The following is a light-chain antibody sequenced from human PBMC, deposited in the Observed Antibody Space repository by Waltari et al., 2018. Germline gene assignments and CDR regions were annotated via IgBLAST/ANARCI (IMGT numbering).Light chain of an antibody. J-gene: IGKJ5*01. CDR3: QHRSNWPRT. Sequence: EIVLTQSPATLPSSPGDRATLSCRASLSVSSYLAWYQQKPGQTPRLLIYDASNRATGIPARFSGSGSGTDFTLTISSLEPEDFAVYYCQHRSNWPRTFGQGTRLEIK. V-gene: IGKV3-11*01. CDR2: DAS. CDR1: LSVSSY.